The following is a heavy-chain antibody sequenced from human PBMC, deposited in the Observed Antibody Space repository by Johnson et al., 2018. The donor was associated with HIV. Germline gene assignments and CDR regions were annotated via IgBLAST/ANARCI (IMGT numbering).Heavy chain of an antibody. V-gene: IGHV3-15*01. Sequence: MQLVESGGGVVQPGGSLRLSCAASGFTVSSNYMSWVRQAPGQGLEWVGRVKGETDGATIDYAAPVKGRFTISRDGSKNTLYLRMKSLKTEDTGIYYCTTGLYWNDAFDIWGQGTMVSVSS. CDR1: GFTVSSNY. CDR3: TTGLYWNDAFDI. J-gene: IGHJ3*02. D-gene: IGHD1-1*01. CDR2: VKGETDGATI.